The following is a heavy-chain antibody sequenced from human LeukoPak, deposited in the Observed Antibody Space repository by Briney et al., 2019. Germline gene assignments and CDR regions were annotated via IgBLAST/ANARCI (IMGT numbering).Heavy chain of an antibody. CDR3: ARELRGYSYNDASDI. Sequence: SETLSLTCTVYGGSISSYYWSWIRQPPGKGLEWIGYIYYSGSTNYNPSLKSRVTISVGTSKNQFSLKLSSVTAADTAVYYCARELRGYSYNDASDIWGQGTMVTVSS. CDR1: GGSISSYY. V-gene: IGHV4-59*01. J-gene: IGHJ3*02. D-gene: IGHD5-18*01. CDR2: IYYSGST.